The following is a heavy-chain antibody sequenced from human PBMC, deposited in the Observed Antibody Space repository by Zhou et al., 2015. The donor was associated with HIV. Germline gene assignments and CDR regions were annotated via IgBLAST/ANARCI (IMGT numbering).Heavy chain of an antibody. CDR3: ARDLSNYYGSGRREYFQH. V-gene: IGHV1-46*01. Sequence: QVQLVQSGAEVKKPGASVKVSCKASGYTFTSYYMHWVRQAPGQGLEWMGIINPSGGSTSYAQKFQGRVTMTRDTSTSTVYMELSSLRSEDTAVYYCARDLSNYYGSGRREYFQHWGQGTLVTVSS. J-gene: IGHJ1*01. D-gene: IGHD3-10*01. CDR2: INPSGGST. CDR1: GYTFTSYY.